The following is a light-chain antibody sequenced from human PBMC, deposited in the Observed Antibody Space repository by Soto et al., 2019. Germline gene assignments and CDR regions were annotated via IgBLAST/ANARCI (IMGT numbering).Light chain of an antibody. CDR2: EVS. CDR3: FSYTSSGTYV. V-gene: IGLV2-14*01. CDR1: SSDVGNYKY. J-gene: IGLJ1*01. Sequence: QSVLTQPASVSGPPGQSITISCTVTSSDVGNYKYVSWYQQHPGKAPKLMIYEVSNRPSGVSNRFSGSKSGNTASLTISGLQAEDETDYYCFSYTSSGTYVFGTGTKVTVL.